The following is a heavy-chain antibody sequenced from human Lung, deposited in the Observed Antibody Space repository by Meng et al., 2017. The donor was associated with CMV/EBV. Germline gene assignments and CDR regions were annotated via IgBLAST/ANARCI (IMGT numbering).Heavy chain of an antibody. CDR2: INHSGST. CDR1: GGSFSGYY. V-gene: IGHV4-34*01. Sequence: SQTLSLTXAVYGGSFSGYYWSWIRQPPGKGLEWIGEINHSGSTNYNPSLKSRVTISVDTSKNQFSLKLSSVTAADTAVYYCARGKARSSGVNKYYYYYGMDVWGQGNXVNGAS. D-gene: IGHD6-6*01. J-gene: IGHJ6*02. CDR3: ARGKARSSGVNKYYYYYGMDV.